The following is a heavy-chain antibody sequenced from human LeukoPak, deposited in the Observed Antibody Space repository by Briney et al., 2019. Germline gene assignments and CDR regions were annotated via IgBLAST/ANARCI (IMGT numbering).Heavy chain of an antibody. CDR1: GYTFTGYY. CDR2: INPNSGGT. Sequence: ASVKVSCKASGYTFTGYYMHWVRQAPGQALEWMGWINPNSGGTNYAQKFQGRVTMTRDTSISTAYMELSRLRSDDTAVYYCAREGAGYSGSELFDYWGQGTLVTVSS. V-gene: IGHV1-2*02. CDR3: AREGAGYSGSELFDY. D-gene: IGHD5-12*01. J-gene: IGHJ4*02.